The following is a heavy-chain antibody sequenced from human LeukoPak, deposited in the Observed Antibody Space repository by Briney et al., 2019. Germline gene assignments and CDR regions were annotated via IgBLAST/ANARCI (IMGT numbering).Heavy chain of an antibody. CDR2: ISAYNGNT. J-gene: IGHJ3*02. Sequence: ASVKVSCKASGYTFTSYGISWVRQAPGQGLEWMGWISAYNGNTNYAQKLQGRVTMTTDTSTSTANMELRSLRSDDTAVYYCARDSGITNMFGGGRGSALEEPNDVFDIWGQGTMVIVSS. CDR1: GYTFTSYG. CDR3: ARDSGITNMFGGGRGSALEEPNDVFDI. D-gene: IGHD3-16*01. V-gene: IGHV1-18*01.